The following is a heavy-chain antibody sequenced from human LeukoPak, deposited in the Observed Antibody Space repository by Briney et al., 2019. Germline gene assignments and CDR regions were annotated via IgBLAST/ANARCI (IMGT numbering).Heavy chain of an antibody. CDR3: ARDLTSTSNWEFDY. J-gene: IGHJ4*02. V-gene: IGHV1-2*04. CDR1: GYTFADYF. D-gene: IGHD1-26*01. Sequence: ASVKVSCKASGYTFADYFIHWVRQAPGQGLEWMGRINPNTGGAEYAPKFQGWVTKTRDTSISTAYVEVNRLISDDTAVYYCARDLTSTSNWEFDYWGQGTLVIVSS. CDR2: INPNTGGA.